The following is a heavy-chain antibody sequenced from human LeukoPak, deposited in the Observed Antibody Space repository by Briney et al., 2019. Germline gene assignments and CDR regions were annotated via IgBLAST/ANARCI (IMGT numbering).Heavy chain of an antibody. J-gene: IGHJ4*02. CDR1: GGSFSDYY. CDR2: INHSGST. Sequence: PSETLSLTCAVSGGSFSDYYWSWIRQPPGKGLEWIGEINHSGSTNYNPSLKSRVTISVDTSQNQFSLTLSSVTAADTAVYYCARVGYPSRSDYWGQGTLVTVSS. CDR3: ARVGYPSRSDY. D-gene: IGHD6-13*01. V-gene: IGHV4-34*01.